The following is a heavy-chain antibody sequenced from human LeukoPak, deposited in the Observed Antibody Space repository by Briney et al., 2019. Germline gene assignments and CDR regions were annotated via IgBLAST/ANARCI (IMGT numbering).Heavy chain of an antibody. Sequence: GGSLRLSCAASGFTFSGYAMSWVRQAPGKGLEWVSTISDGGGTTYYADSVRGRFTVSRDNSKNTLYLQMNGLRAEDTAIYFCAKFAVSTKGHWGQGTLVTVSS. J-gene: IGHJ4*02. CDR2: ISDGGGTT. CDR3: AKFAVSTKGH. V-gene: IGHV3-23*01. CDR1: GFTFSGYA. D-gene: IGHD5/OR15-5a*01.